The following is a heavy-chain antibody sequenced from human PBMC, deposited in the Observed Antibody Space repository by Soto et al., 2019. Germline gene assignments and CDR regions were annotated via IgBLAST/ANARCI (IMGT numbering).Heavy chain of an antibody. CDR2: VSKDGSNT. V-gene: IGHV3-30-3*01. D-gene: IGHD2-15*01. Sequence: QVQLVESGGGVVQPGRSLRLSCAASGFTFNFFAMHWVRQAPGKGLEWVAAVSKDGSNTYYADSVKGRFTISRDNPKNTLYLQMNSLRLEDTAVDYCARDIWWQPGVDAFHIWGQGTMVTVSP. J-gene: IGHJ3*02. CDR3: ARDIWWQPGVDAFHI. CDR1: GFTFNFFA.